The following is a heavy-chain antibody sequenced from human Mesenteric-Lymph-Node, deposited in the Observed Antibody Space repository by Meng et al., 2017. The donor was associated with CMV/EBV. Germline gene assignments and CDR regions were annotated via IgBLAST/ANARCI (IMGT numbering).Heavy chain of an antibody. CDR1: GFTFSDSY. CDR3: ARDYGGGVDC. J-gene: IGHJ4*02. Sequence: LSCASSGFTFSDSYMNWIRQVPGKGLEWVSYMSSSGSTIYYADSVKGRFTISRDNAKNSLYLQMNSLRAEDTAVYYCARDYGGGVDCWGQGTLVTVSS. CDR2: MSSSGSTI. V-gene: IGHV3-11*01. D-gene: IGHD3-16*01.